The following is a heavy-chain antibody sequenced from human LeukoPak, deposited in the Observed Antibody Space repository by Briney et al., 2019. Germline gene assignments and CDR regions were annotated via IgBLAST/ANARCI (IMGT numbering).Heavy chain of an antibody. Sequence: ASVKVSCKASGGTFSSYAISWVRQAPGQGLEWMGRIIPILGIANYAQKFQGRVTITADKSTSTAYMELSSLRSEDTAVCYCASLYSGYDQFDYWGQGTLVTVSS. CDR1: GGTFSSYA. J-gene: IGHJ4*02. CDR3: ASLYSGYDQFDY. CDR2: IIPILGIA. V-gene: IGHV1-69*04. D-gene: IGHD5-12*01.